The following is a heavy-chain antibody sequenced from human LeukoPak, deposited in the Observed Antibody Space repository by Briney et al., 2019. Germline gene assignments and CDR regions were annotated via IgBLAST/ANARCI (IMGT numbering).Heavy chain of an antibody. J-gene: IGHJ4*02. CDR2: IYYSGST. CDR1: GGSISSYY. Sequence: SETLSLTCTVSGGSISSYYWSWIRQPPGKGLEWIGYIYYSGSTNYNPSLKSRVTISVDTSKNQFTLKLSSVTAADTAVYYYARAPGWFGELLLDYWGQGTLVTVSS. CDR3: ARAPGWFGELLLDY. D-gene: IGHD3-10*01. V-gene: IGHV4-59*01.